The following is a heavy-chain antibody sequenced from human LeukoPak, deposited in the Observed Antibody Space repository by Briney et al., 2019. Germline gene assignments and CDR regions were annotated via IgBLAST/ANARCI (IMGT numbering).Heavy chain of an antibody. CDR2: ISAASHGI. CDR1: GFTFTVYS. D-gene: IGHD1-26*01. Sequence: PGGSLRLSCAASGFTFTVYSMTWVRQAPGKGLEWISHISAASHGIYYADSVKGRFTISRDNAKNSLYLQMNSLRAEDTAVYYCARGRELQAFDIWGQGTMVTVSS. J-gene: IGHJ3*02. CDR3: ARGRELQAFDI. V-gene: IGHV3-48*01.